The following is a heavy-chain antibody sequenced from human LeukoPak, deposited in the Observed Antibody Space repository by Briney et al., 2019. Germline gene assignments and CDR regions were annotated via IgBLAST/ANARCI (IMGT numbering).Heavy chain of an antibody. Sequence: GESLKISCKGSGYSFTSYWIGWVRQMPGKGLERMGIIYPGDSDTRYSPSFQGQVTISADKSISTAYLQWSSLKASDTAMYYCARSLAAADLLGGYWGQGTLVTVSS. V-gene: IGHV5-51*01. CDR2: IYPGDSDT. CDR1: GYSFTSYW. D-gene: IGHD6-13*01. CDR3: ARSLAAADLLGGY. J-gene: IGHJ4*02.